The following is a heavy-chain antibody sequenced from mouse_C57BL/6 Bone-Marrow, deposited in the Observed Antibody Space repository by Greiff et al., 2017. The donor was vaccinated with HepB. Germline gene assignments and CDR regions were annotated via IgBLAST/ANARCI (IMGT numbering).Heavy chain of an antibody. D-gene: IGHD2-4*01. CDR3: AREDDYDGGFAY. J-gene: IGHJ3*01. Sequence: QVQLQQSGAELAKPGASVKLSCKASGYTFTSYWMHWVKQRPGQGLEWIGYINPSSGYTKYNQKFKDKATWTADKSSSTAYMQLSSLTYEDSAVYYCAREDDYDGGFAYWGQGTLVTVSA. CDR1: GYTFTSYW. CDR2: INPSSGYT. V-gene: IGHV1-7*01.